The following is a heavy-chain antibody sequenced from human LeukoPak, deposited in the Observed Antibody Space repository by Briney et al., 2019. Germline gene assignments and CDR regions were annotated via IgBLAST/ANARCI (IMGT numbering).Heavy chain of an antibody. J-gene: IGHJ4*02. CDR1: GYTFTSYG. Sequence: ASVKVSCKASGYTFTSYGISWVRQAPGQGPEWMGIINPRGGSTDYSHKFQDRLTMTSDTSTSTVYMELNSLRSEDTAVYFCARVGVTAATADYWGQGTLVTVSS. D-gene: IGHD6-25*01. CDR2: INPRGGST. CDR3: ARVGVTAATADY. V-gene: IGHV1-46*01.